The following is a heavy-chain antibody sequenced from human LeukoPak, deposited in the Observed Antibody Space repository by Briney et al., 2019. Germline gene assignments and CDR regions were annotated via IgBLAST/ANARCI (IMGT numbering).Heavy chain of an antibody. CDR2: ISSSSTYI. Sequence: PGGSLRLSCIASGFTFSTYHMHWVRQAPGKGLEWVSYISSSSTYIYYADSVKGRFTISRDNAKNSLYLQMNSLRAEDTAVYYCARETYNWNDVDYWGQGTLVTVSS. V-gene: IGHV3-21*01. CDR1: GFTFSTYH. CDR3: ARETYNWNDVDY. D-gene: IGHD1-20*01. J-gene: IGHJ4*02.